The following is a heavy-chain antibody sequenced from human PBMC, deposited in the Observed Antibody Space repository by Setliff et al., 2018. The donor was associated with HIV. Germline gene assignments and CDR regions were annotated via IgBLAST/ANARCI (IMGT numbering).Heavy chain of an antibody. CDR2: VFYSGIA. Sequence: SETLSLTCAVYGGSFAASHWSWIRQPPGKGLEWIGYVFYSGIANYNSSLKSRVSISVDTSKNQFSLRLTSVTTADTAVYYCARADYDSTGYYFDLWGRGSLVTVSS. V-gene: IGHV4-59*01. D-gene: IGHD3-22*01. CDR1: GGSFAASH. CDR3: ARADYDSTGYYFDL. J-gene: IGHJ4*02.